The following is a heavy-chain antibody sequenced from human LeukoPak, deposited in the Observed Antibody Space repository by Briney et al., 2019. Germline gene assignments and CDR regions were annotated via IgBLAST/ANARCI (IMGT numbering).Heavy chain of an antibody. CDR3: ARVSTGSNYFDY. CDR2: INHSGST. J-gene: IGHJ4*02. D-gene: IGHD3-9*01. Sequence: PSETLSLTCAVYGGSFSGYYWSWIRQPPGKGLEWIGEINHSGSTNYNPSLKSRVTISVDTSKNQFSLKLSSVTAADTAVYYCARVSTGSNYFDYWGQGTLVTVSS. CDR1: GGSFSGYY. V-gene: IGHV4-34*01.